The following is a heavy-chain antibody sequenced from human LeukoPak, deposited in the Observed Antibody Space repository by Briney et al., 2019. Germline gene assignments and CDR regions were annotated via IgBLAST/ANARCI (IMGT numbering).Heavy chain of an antibody. V-gene: IGHV3-74*01. CDR2: INSDGSRT. Sequence: TGGSLRLSCAASGFTFNSYWMHWVRQVPGKGLVWVSRINSDGSRTSYGDSVKGRFTISRDNAKSTLYLQMNSLRADDTAVYFCARGAESDYWGQGTLATVSS. CDR3: ARGAESDY. CDR1: GFTFNSYW. J-gene: IGHJ4*02.